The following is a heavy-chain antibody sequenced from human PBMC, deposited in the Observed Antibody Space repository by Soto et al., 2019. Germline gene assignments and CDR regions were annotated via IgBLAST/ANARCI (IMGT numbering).Heavy chain of an antibody. V-gene: IGHV1-18*01. D-gene: IGHD5-12*01. CDR1: GYTFTNYG. J-gene: IGHJ4*02. CDR2: ISGYNGNT. CDR3: VRVVAIPGYPDN. Sequence: QVQVVQSGDEVKKPGASVKVSCKASGYTFTNYGISWVRQAPGQGLEWMGWISGYNGNTKYAEKFQGRVTMTTDTSTSTAHMELRSLRSDDTAVYYCVRVVAIPGYPDNWGQGTLVTVSS.